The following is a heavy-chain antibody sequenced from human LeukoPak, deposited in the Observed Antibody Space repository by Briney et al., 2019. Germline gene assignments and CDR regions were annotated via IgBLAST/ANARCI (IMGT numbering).Heavy chain of an antibody. V-gene: IGHV3-15*01. Sequence: PGGSLRLSCAASGFTFSNAWMSWVRQAPGKGLEWVGRIKSETDGGTTDYAAPVKGRFTISRDDSKNTLYLQMNSLKTEDTAVYYCTTVGIHSSLLYYCYYMDVWGKGTTVTVSS. CDR2: IKSETDGGTT. CDR3: TTVGIHSSLLYYCYYMDV. D-gene: IGHD4-11*01. CDR1: GFTFSNAW. J-gene: IGHJ6*03.